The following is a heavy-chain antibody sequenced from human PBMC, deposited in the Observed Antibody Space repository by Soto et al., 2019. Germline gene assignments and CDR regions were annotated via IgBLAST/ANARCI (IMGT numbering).Heavy chain of an antibody. D-gene: IGHD1-7*01. CDR1: GYTFTSYA. J-gene: IGHJ4*02. V-gene: IGHV1-3*01. CDR2: INAGNGNT. CDR3: ARTRSIVLELRTTDY. Sequence: QVQLVQSGAEVKKPGASVKVSCKASGYTFTSYAMHWVRQAPGQRLEWMGWINAGNGNTKYSQKFQGRVTITRDTSASTAYMELSSLRSEDTAVYYCARTRSIVLELRTTDYWGQGTLVTVSS.